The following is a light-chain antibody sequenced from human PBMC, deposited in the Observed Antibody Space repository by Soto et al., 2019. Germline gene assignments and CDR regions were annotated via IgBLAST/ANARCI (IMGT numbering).Light chain of an antibody. Sequence: ESVLTQSPGTLSLSPGERATLSCRASQSVSSIYLAWYQQKPGQAPRLLIYGASSRATGIPDRFSGSGSGTDFTRTTSRLEPEDFAVYYWQQYGSSPPYTFDQGTQLEIK. CDR1: QSVSSIY. J-gene: IGKJ2*01. CDR2: GAS. CDR3: QQYGSSPPYT. V-gene: IGKV3-20*01.